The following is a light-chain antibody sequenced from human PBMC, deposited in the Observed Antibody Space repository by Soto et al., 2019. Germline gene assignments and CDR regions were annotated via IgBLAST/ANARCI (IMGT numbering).Light chain of an antibody. CDR1: QSVSSSF. CDR2: DAS. J-gene: IGKJ5*01. Sequence: DIGLTQSPGTLSLSPGERATLSCRASQSVSSSFLAWYQQKPGQAPRLLIYDASNRATGIPARFSGSGSGTDFTLTISSLEPEDFAVYYCQQRSNWPPITYGQGTRLEIK. V-gene: IGKV3D-20*02. CDR3: QQRSNWPPIT.